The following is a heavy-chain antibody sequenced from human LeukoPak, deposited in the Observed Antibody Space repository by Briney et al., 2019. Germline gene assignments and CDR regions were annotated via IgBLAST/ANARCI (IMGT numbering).Heavy chain of an antibody. D-gene: IGHD3-10*01. CDR1: GFSVSSNY. Sequence: GGSLRLSCAGTGFSVSSNYFNWVRQAPGKGLEWVSVIYSDGRTFYADSVKARFTISRDNSKNTLYLQMNSLRAEDTAVYYCARASLYGSGSYYSDYWGQGTLVTVSS. J-gene: IGHJ4*02. CDR3: ARASLYGSGSYYSDY. V-gene: IGHV3-66*01. CDR2: IYSDGRT.